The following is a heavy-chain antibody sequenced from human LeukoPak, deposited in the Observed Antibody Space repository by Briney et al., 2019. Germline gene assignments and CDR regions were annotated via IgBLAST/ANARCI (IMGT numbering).Heavy chain of an antibody. CDR1: GFTFSSYA. V-gene: IGHV3-30*04. Sequence: GGSLRLSCAASGFTFSSYAMHWVRQAPGKGLEWVAVISYDGSNKYYADSVKGRFTISRDNSKNTLYLQMNSLRAEHTAVYYCARQRDSSGCFWFDPWGQGTLVTVSS. J-gene: IGHJ5*02. CDR2: ISYDGSNK. D-gene: IGHD6-19*01. CDR3: ARQRDSSGCFWFDP.